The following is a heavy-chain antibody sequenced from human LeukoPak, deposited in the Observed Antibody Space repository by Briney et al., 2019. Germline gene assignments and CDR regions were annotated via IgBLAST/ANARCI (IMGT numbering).Heavy chain of an antibody. CDR2: IWYDGGNK. D-gene: IGHD3-22*01. CDR1: GFTFSSYG. J-gene: IGHJ3*02. V-gene: IGHV3-33*01. CDR3: ARGYDSSGYYPPLGAFDI. Sequence: GGSLRLSRAASGFTFSSYGMHWVRQAPGKGLEWVAVIWYDGGNKYYADSVKGRFTISRDNSKNTLYLQMNSLRAEDTAVYYCARGYDSSGYYPPLGAFDIWGQGTMVTVSS.